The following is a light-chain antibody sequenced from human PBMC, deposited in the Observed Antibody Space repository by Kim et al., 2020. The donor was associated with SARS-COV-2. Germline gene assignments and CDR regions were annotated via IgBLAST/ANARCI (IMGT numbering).Light chain of an antibody. CDR3: MQSVELPLT. CDR2: ESS. V-gene: IGKV2D-29*02. J-gene: IGKJ4*01. Sequence: PASNSCKSSQSLLHSDGESYLYWYLQRPGQSPHLLIYESSKRFSGVPDRISGSESGTDFTLRISRVEAEDVGIYFCMQSVELPLTFGGGAKVDIK. CDR1: QSLLHSDGESY.